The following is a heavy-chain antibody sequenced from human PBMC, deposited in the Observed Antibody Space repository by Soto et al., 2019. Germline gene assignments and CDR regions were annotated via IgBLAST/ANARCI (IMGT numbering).Heavy chain of an antibody. Sequence: GASVKVSCKASGYTFNTYAMHWVRQAPGQRLEWMGWINAGNGHTEYLQKLQVRVTITSDTSASTAYMELSSLRSEDTAVYYCARGIGLTYCSGGSCYSNYYFYMDVWGKGTTVTVSS. D-gene: IGHD2-15*01. CDR2: INAGNGHT. V-gene: IGHV1-3*01. CDR1: GYTFNTYA. CDR3: ARGIGLTYCSGGSCYSNYYFYMDV. J-gene: IGHJ6*03.